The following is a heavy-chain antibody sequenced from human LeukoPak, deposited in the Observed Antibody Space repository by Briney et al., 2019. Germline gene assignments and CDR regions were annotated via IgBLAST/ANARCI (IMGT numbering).Heavy chain of an antibody. CDR2: ISDYNGNT. CDR1: GYTFTSYG. D-gene: IGHD4-11*01. CDR3: ARDLYRDSLPVSWFDP. J-gene: IGHJ5*02. Sequence: ASVKVSCKASGYTFTSYGISWVRQAPGQGLEWMGWISDYNGNTNYAQKLQGRVTMTTDTSTSTAYMELKSLRSDDTAVYYCARDLYRDSLPVSWFDPWGQGTLVTVSS. V-gene: IGHV1-18*01.